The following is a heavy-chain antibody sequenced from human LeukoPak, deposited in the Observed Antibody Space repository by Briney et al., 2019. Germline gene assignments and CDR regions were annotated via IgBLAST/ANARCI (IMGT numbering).Heavy chain of an antibody. J-gene: IGHJ5*02. V-gene: IGHV3-21*01. CDR2: ISSSSSYI. D-gene: IGHD2-8*01. CDR3: ARSPLKGYNWFDP. CDR1: GFTFSSDS. Sequence: GGSLRLSCAASGFTFSSDSMNWVRQAPGKGLEWVSSISSSSSYIYYADSVKGRFTISRDNAKNSLYLQMNSLRAEDTAVYYCARSPLKGYNWFDPWGQGTLVTVSS.